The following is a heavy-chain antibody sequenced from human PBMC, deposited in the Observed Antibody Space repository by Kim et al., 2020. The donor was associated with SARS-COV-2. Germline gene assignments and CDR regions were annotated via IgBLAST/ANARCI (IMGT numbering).Heavy chain of an antibody. J-gene: IGHJ5*02. CDR1: GYTFTNYW. CDR2: IDSTDSYI. Sequence: GESLKISCQGSGYTFTNYWITWVRQMPGKGLEWMGRIDSTDSYINQSPSFQGRVSVSVDKSITTAYLQWTTLEASDTAIYFCARHGGSIVYGGVITGGWWFDLWGQETLVTVSS. V-gene: IGHV5-10-1*01. CDR3: ARHGGSIVYGGVITGGWWFDL. D-gene: IGHD3-16*02.